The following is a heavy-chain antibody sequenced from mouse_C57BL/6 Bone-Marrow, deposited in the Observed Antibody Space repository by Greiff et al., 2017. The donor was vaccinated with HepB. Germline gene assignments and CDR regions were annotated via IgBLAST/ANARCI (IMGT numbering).Heavy chain of an antibody. Sequence: EVQLQQSGAELVRPGASVKLSCTASGFNIKDDYMHWVKQRPEQGLEWIGWIDPENGDTEYASKFQGKATITADTSSNTAYLQLSSLTSEDTAVYYCTDPLIYYYGSKGYWGQGTTLTVSS. CDR3: TDPLIYYYGSKGY. CDR2: IDPENGDT. D-gene: IGHD1-1*01. J-gene: IGHJ2*01. V-gene: IGHV14-4*01. CDR1: GFNIKDDY.